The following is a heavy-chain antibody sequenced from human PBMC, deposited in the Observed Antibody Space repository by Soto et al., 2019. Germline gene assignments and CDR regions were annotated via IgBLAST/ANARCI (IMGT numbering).Heavy chain of an antibody. CDR3: ARRYRDAYTALGF. V-gene: IGHV4-59*08. D-gene: IGHD3-16*01. J-gene: IGHJ4*02. CDR2: IYYRGNT. Sequence: LSETLSLTCTVSGGSISTYYWSWIRQPPGKGLEWIGYIYYRGNTNYNPSFKSRVTISLDTSKNQFSLRLTSVTAADTAVYYCARRYRDAYTALGFWGPGILVTVSS. CDR1: GGSISTYY.